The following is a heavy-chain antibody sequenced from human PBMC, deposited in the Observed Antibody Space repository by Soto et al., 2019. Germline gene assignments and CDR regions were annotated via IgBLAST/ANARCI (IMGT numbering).Heavy chain of an antibody. CDR2: ILYDGSNK. J-gene: IGHJ4*02. CDR1: GFTFSNYG. D-gene: IGHD3-10*01. V-gene: IGHV3-33*01. CDR3: AGETYYFDY. Sequence: PGGSLRLSCAAYGFTFSNYGMHWARQAPGKGLEWVAAILYDGSNKYYADSVKGRFTISRDNSKNTLYLQMNSLRAEDTAVYYCAGETYYFDYSGQGTQVPVSS.